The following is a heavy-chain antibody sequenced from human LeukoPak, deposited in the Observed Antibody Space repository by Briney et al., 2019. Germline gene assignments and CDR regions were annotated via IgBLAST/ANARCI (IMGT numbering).Heavy chain of an antibody. CDR1: AFTLSSYG. D-gene: IGHD6-19*01. CDR3: ARDWGASGWYNWFDP. V-gene: IGHV3-30*19. Sequence: GGSLTLSWATYAFTLSSYGTHWVRQAPGKGREWVAIIAHDGVNKYYTDSVKGRFTISRENTRNTLYLQKSSLRPEDTAVYYCARDWGASGWYNWFDPWGQGTLVTVSS. J-gene: IGHJ5*02. CDR2: IAHDGVNK.